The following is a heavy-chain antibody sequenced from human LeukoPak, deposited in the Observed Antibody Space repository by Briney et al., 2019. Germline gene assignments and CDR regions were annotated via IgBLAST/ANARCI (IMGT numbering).Heavy chain of an antibody. D-gene: IGHD1-1*01. V-gene: IGHV3-74*01. CDR2: INSDGTYT. CDR3: GRGFGTT. Sequence: GGSLRLSCRASDFIFSSNSMHWVRQGPGKRLVCVSRINSDGTYTSYADSVKGRFTVSRDNAKNTLYLQMNGLRVEDTAVYYCGRGFGTTWGQGTLVTVSS. CDR1: DFIFSSNS. J-gene: IGHJ4*02.